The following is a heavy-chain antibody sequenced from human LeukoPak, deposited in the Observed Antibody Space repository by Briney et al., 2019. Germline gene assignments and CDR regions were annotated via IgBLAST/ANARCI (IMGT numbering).Heavy chain of an antibody. V-gene: IGHV4-30-2*01. D-gene: IGHD3-10*01. CDR3: ARLITGAFDI. CDR1: GGSISSGGYY. Sequence: KPSETLSLTCTVSGGSISSGGYYWSWIRQPPGKGLEWIGYIYHSGSTYYNPSLKSRVTISVDRSKNQFSLKLSSVTAADTAVYYCARLITGAFDIWGQGTMVTVSS. J-gene: IGHJ3*02. CDR2: IYHSGST.